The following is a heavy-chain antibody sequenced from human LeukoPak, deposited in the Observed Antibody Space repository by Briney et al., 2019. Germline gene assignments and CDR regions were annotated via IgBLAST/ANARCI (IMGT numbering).Heavy chain of an antibody. V-gene: IGHV3-7*01. J-gene: IGHJ4*02. Sequence: GSLRLSCAASGFTFRDYWLSWVRQAPGRGLEWVANIKQDGSEKYYVDSVKGRFTISRDNAKNSLYLQMNSLRAEDTAVYYCAREEAWGQGTPVTVSS. CDR3: AREEA. CDR2: IKQDGSEK. CDR1: GFTFRDYW.